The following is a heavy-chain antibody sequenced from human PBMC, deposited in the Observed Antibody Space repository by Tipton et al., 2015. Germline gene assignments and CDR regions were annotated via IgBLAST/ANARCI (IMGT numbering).Heavy chain of an antibody. Sequence: SLRLSCAVSGFTFSSYGMNWVRQAPGKGLEWVASISFNSLRIGYAASVKGRFTISRDDAKESLYLQMNSLRSEDTALYYCARDMMSTGGDALDCWGQGTLVTVSS. V-gene: IGHV3-9*01. CDR1: GFTFSSYG. D-gene: IGHD2-21*02. CDR2: ISFNSLRI. J-gene: IGHJ4*02. CDR3: ARDMMSTGGDALDC.